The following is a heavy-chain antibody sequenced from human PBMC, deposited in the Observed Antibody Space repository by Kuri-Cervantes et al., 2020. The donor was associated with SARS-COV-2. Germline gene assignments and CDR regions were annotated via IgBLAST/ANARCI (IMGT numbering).Heavy chain of an antibody. CDR1: GGTFSSYA. V-gene: IGHV1-69*13. CDR3: ARESLGSGTLSGFYYMDV. CDR2: IIPVFGIA. D-gene: IGHD3-10*01. J-gene: IGHJ6*03. Sequence: SVKDSCNASGGTFSSYAISWVRQAPGQGLEWMGVIIPVFGIANYSQKFQGRVTITADESTSTAYMELSSLRSEDTAVFYCARESLGSGTLSGFYYMDVWGKGTTVTVSS.